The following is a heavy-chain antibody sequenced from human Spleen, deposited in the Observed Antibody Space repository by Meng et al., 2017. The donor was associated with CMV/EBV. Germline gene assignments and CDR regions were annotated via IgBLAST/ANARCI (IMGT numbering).Heavy chain of an antibody. V-gene: IGHV3-43*01. D-gene: IGHD6-13*01. CDR1: GFTFDDYT. Sequence: GGSLRLSCAASGFTFDDYTMHWVRQAPGKGLEWVSLISWDGGSTYYADSVKGRFTISRDNSKNSLYLQMNSLRTEDTALYYCAKDGVGGSSSYFDYCGQGTLVTVSS. J-gene: IGHJ4*02. CDR2: ISWDGGST. CDR3: AKDGVGGSSSYFDY.